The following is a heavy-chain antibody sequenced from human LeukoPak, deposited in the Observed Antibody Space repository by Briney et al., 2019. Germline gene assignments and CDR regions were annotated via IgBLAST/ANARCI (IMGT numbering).Heavy chain of an antibody. CDR2: ISSSSSTI. V-gene: IGHV3-48*02. CDR3: ASGPITFGGVIVTFDY. Sequence: GGSLRLSCAASGFTFSSYSMNWVRQAPGKGLEWVSYISSSSSTIYYADSVRGRFTISRDNAKNSLYLQMNSLRDEDTAVYYCASGPITFGGVIVTFDYWGQGTLVTVSS. D-gene: IGHD3-16*02. J-gene: IGHJ4*02. CDR1: GFTFSSYS.